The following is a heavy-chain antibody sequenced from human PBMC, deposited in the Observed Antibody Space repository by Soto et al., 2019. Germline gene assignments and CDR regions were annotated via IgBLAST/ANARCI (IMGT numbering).Heavy chain of an antibody. D-gene: IGHD1-26*01. V-gene: IGHV4-31*03. Sequence: SETLSLTCTVSGGSISSGGYYWCWLRQQPGKRLEWIGYIYYSGSTYYNPSLKSRVTISVDTSKNQFSLKLSSVTAADTAVYYCARSFGGELTYYYYGMDVWGQGTTVTVSS. CDR2: IYYSGST. CDR3: ARSFGGELTYYYYGMDV. J-gene: IGHJ6*02. CDR1: GGSISSGGYY.